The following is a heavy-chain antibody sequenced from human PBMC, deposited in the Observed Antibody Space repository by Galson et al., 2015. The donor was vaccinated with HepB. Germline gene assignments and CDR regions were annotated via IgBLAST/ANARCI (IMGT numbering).Heavy chain of an antibody. CDR1: GFTFRNAW. V-gene: IGHV3-15*01. D-gene: IGHD4-17*01. CDR3: TTESGDYGYDALDI. J-gene: IGHJ3*02. CDR2: IKSKSDGGTP. Sequence: SLRLSCAASGFTFRNAWMIWVRQAPGKGLEWVGRIKSKSDGGTPDSAAPVKGRFTISRDDSKNTLYLQMNSLKTEDTAVYYCTTESGDYGYDALDIWGQGTMVTVSS.